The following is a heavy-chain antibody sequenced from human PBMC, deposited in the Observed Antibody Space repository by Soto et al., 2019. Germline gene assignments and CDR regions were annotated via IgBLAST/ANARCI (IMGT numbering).Heavy chain of an antibody. J-gene: IGHJ4*02. D-gene: IGHD1-26*01. CDR3: ARGGGLVGATIDY. V-gene: IGHV4-34*01. Sequence: QVQLQQWGAGLLKPSETLSLTCAVYGGSFSGYYWSWIRQPPGKGLEWIGEINHSGSTNYNPSLRSRVTQSVDTSKNQFSLKLSSVTAADTAVYYCARGGGLVGATIDYWGQGTLVTVSS. CDR2: INHSGST. CDR1: GGSFSGYY.